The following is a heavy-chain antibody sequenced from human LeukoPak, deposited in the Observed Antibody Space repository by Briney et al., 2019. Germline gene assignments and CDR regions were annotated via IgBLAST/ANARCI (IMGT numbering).Heavy chain of an antibody. CDR3: AREYDYGDYDFDY. D-gene: IGHD4-17*01. CDR1: GITFSRYW. CDR2: ISYDGSNK. V-gene: IGHV3-30-3*01. Sequence: GGSLRLSCAASGITFSRYWMTWVRQAPGKGLEWVAVISYDGSNKYYADSVKGRFTISRDNSKNTLYLQMDSLRAEDTAVYYCAREYDYGDYDFDYWGQGTLVTVSS. J-gene: IGHJ4*02.